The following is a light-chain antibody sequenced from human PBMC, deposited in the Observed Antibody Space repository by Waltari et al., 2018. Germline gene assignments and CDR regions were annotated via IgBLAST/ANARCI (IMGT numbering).Light chain of an antibody. CDR3: SSYAGSNHLV. CDR1: SSDVGGYNY. CDR2: EVN. Sequence: QSALTQPPSASGSPGQSVTISCTGTSSDVGGYNYVSWYQHHPGKAPKLMVYEVNKRPAGVPDRFSGSKSGNTASLTGSGLQADDESDYYCSSYAGSNHLVFGGGTKLTVL. V-gene: IGLV2-8*01. J-gene: IGLJ3*02.